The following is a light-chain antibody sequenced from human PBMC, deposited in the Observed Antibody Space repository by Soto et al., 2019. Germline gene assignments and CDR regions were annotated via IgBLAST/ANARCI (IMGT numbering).Light chain of an antibody. J-gene: IGLJ1*01. CDR1: SSDVGGYDY. V-gene: IGLV2-14*01. Sequence: QSVLTQPASVSGSPGHSITISCTGTSSDVGGYDYVSWYQQLPGKAPKLLIYDVNNRPSGVSHRFSGSKSGNTASLTISGLQAEDEADYYCSSYTGSSTFVFGTGTKVTVL. CDR2: DVN. CDR3: SSYTGSSTFV.